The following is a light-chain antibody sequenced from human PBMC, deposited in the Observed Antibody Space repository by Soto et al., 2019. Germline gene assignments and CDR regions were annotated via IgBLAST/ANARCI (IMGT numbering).Light chain of an antibody. CDR1: SSDVGGNVY. J-gene: IGLJ2*01. CDR3: SSYAGSSIEVV. Sequence: QPVLTQPPSASGSPGQSVTISCTGTSSDVGGNVYVSWYQQHPGRVPKLMIYEVNKRPSGVPDRFSGSKSGNTASLTVSGLQAEDEADYYCSSYAGSSIEVVFGGGTKLTVL. V-gene: IGLV2-8*01. CDR2: EVN.